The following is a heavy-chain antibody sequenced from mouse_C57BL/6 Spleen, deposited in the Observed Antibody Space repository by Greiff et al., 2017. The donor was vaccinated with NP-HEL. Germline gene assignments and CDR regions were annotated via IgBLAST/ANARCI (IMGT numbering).Heavy chain of an antibody. D-gene: IGHD4-1*01. V-gene: IGHV1-15*01. CDR1: GYTFTDYE. Sequence: QVQLQQSGAELVRPGASVTLSCKASGYTFTDYEMHWVKQTPVHSLEWIGAIDPETGGTAYNQKFKGKAILTADKSSSTAYMELRSLTSEDSAVYYCTRKLAYYFDYWGQGTTLTVSS. CDR2: IDPETGGT. J-gene: IGHJ2*01. CDR3: TRKLAYYFDY.